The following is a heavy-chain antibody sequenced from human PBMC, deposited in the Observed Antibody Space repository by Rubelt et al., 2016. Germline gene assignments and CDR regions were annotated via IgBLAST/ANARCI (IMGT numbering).Heavy chain of an antibody. CDR1: GGSISSSSYY. Sequence: QLQLQESGPGLVKPSETLSLTCTVSGGSISSSSYYWGWIRQPPGKGLEWIGSIYYSGSTYYNPSLKSRVTISVDTSKNQFSLKLSSVTAADTAVYYCARRNDGYYYRFDYWGQGTLVTVSS. J-gene: IGHJ4*02. D-gene: IGHD3-22*01. V-gene: IGHV4-39*01. CDR2: IYYSGST. CDR3: ARRNDGYYYRFDY.